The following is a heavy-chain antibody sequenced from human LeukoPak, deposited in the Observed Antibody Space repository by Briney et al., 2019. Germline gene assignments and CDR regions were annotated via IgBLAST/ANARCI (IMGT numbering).Heavy chain of an antibody. V-gene: IGHV3-11*04. CDR3: AREVDSGYYLEPVDY. CDR1: GFTFSDYY. J-gene: IGHJ4*02. Sequence: GGSLRLSRAASGFTFSDYYMSWIRQAPGKGLEWVSYISSSGSTIYYADSVKGRFTISRDNAKNSLYLQMNSLRAEDTAVYYCAREVDSGYYLEPVDYWGQGTLVTVSS. D-gene: IGHD3-22*01. CDR2: ISSSGSTI.